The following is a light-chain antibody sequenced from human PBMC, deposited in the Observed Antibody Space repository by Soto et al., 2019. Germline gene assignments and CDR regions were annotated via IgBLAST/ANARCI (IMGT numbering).Light chain of an antibody. Sequence: QSALTQPASVPGSPGQSITISCTGTSSDVGGYNYVSWYQQHPGKAPTVMIYDVTNRPSGVSNRFSGSKSGNTASLTISGLQAEDEADYYCSSYTSSASFLFGGGTKLTVL. CDR3: SSYTSSASFL. J-gene: IGLJ3*02. CDR1: SSDVGGYNY. CDR2: DVT. V-gene: IGLV2-14*03.